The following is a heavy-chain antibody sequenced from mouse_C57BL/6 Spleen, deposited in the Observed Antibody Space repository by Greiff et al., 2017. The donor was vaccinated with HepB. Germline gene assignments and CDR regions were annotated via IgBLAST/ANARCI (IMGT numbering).Heavy chain of an antibody. Sequence: LLESGAELVRPGASVKLSCTASGFNIKDDYMHWVKQRPEQGLEWIGWIDPENGDTEYASKFQGKATITADTSSNTAYLQLSSLTSEDTAVYYCTTKGAYYSNYGWFAYWGQGTLVTVSA. CDR3: TTKGAYYSNYGWFAY. CDR2: IDPENGDT. J-gene: IGHJ3*01. V-gene: IGHV14-4*01. D-gene: IGHD2-5*01. CDR1: GFNIKDDY.